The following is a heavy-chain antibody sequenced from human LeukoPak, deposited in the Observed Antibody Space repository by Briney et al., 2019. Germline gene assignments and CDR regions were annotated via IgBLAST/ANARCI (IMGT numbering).Heavy chain of an antibody. V-gene: IGHV4-4*07. Sequence: SETLSLTCTVSGGSISSYCWSWIRQPAGKGLEWIGRIYTSGSTNYNPSLKSRVTMSVDTSKNQFSLKLSSVTAADTAVYYCARGSYYYDSSGYYPYYFDYWGQGTLVTVSP. CDR3: ARGSYYYDSSGYYPYYFDY. J-gene: IGHJ4*02. CDR2: IYTSGST. CDR1: GGSISSYC. D-gene: IGHD3-22*01.